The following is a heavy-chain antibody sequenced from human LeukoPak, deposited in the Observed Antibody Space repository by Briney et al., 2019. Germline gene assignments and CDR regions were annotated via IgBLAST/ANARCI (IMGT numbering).Heavy chain of an antibody. J-gene: IGHJ4*02. D-gene: IGHD2-15*01. CDR2: IYYSGTT. V-gene: IGHV4-39*01. CDR1: GGSVSSPISY. CDR3: ARLRIYCTGGTCYYYFDY. Sequence: SETLSLTCTVSGGSVSSPISYWCWIRQPPGKGLEWIGSIYYSGTTYYNPSLTSRVTISVDTSKNQFSLKLSSVTAADTAVYYCARLRIYCTGGTCYYYFDYWGQGTLVTVSP.